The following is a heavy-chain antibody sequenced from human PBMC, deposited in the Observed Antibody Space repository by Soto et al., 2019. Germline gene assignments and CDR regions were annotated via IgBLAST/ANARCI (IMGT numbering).Heavy chain of an antibody. CDR3: AREITPYCSSTSCYINWFDP. D-gene: IGHD2-2*02. V-gene: IGHV1-69*01. J-gene: IGHJ5*02. CDR2: IIPIFGTA. CDR1: GGTFSSYA. Sequence: QVQLVQSGAEVKKPGSSVKVSCKASGGTFSSYAISWVRQAPGQGLEWVGGIIPIFGTANYAQKFEGRVTITADESTSTAYMELSSLRSEDTAVYYCAREITPYCSSTSCYINWFDPWGQGTLVTVSS.